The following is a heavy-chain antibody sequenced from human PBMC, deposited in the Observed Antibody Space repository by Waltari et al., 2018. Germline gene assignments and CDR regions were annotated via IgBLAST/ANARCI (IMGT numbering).Heavy chain of an antibody. CDR1: GGSISSSNW. Sequence: QVQLQESGPGLVKPSGPLSLTCAVSGGSISSSNWWSWVSQPPGKGLEWIGEIYHSGSTNYNPSLKSRVTISVDKSKNQFSLKLSSVTAADTAVYYCASSMRYYDILTGPGWGQGTLVTVSS. D-gene: IGHD3-9*01. J-gene: IGHJ4*02. V-gene: IGHV4-4*02. CDR2: IYHSGST. CDR3: ASSMRYYDILTGPG.